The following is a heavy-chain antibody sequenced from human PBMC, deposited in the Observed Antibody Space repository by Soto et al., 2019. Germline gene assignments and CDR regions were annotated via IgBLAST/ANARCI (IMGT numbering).Heavy chain of an antibody. CDR1: GYSFTSYW. CDR2: IYPGDSET. V-gene: IGHV5-51*01. D-gene: IGHD3-3*01. Sequence: GESRKISWKGSGYSFTSYWIGWVRQMPGKGLEWMGIIYPGDSETRYSPSFQGQVTISADKSISTAYLQWSSLKASDTAMYYCARTRPYDFWSGYYFGWFDPWGQGTLVTVSS. J-gene: IGHJ5*02. CDR3: ARTRPYDFWSGYYFGWFDP.